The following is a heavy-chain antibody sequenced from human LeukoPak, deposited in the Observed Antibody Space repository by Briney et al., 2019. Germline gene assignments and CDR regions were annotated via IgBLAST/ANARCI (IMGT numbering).Heavy chain of an antibody. CDR3: ARGGPLYYYGSGSYYQIYYYYYYMDV. J-gene: IGHJ6*03. CDR1: GGSFSGYY. Sequence: SETLSLTCAVYGGSFSGYYWSWIRQPPGKGLEWIGEINHSGSTNYNPSLKSRVTISVDTSKNQFSLKLSSVTATDTAVYYCARGGPLYYYGSGSYYQIYYYYYYMDVWGKGTTVTISS. CDR2: INHSGST. V-gene: IGHV4-34*01. D-gene: IGHD3-10*01.